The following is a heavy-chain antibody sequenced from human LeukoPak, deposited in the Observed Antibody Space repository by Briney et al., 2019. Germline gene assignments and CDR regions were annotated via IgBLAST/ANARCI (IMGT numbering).Heavy chain of an antibody. V-gene: IGHV3-23*01. CDR2: ISGSGGST. CDR1: GFTFSSYA. J-gene: IGHJ4*02. CDR3: AKDRLAVAGPGFPAPFDY. D-gene: IGHD6-19*01. Sequence: GGSLRLSCAASGFTFSSYAMSWVRQAPGKGLEWVSAISGSGGSTYYADSVKGRFTISRDNSKNTLYLQMNSLRAEDTAVYYCAKDRLAVAGPGFPAPFDYWGQGTLVTVSS.